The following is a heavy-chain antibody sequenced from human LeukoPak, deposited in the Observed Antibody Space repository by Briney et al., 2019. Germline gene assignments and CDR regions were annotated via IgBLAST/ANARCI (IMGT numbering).Heavy chain of an antibody. CDR3: ARSGLYYYYYMDV. V-gene: IGHV1-18*04. CDR1: GYTFTGHY. Sequence: ASVKVSCKASGYTFTGHYMHWVRQAPGQGLEWMGWISAYNGNTNYAHNLQGRVTMTTDTSTSTAYMELRSLRSDDTAVYYCARSGLYYYYYMDVWGKGTTVTISS. CDR2: ISAYNGNT. J-gene: IGHJ6*03. D-gene: IGHD5-12*01.